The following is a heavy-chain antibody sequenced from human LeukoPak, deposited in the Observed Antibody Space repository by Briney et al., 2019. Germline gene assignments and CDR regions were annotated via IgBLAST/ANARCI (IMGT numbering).Heavy chain of an antibody. CDR1: GGPISSYY. Sequence: SETLPLTCTVSGGPISSYYWSWIRQPPGKGLEWIGYIYYSGSTNYNPSLKSRVTISVDTSKNQFSLKVRSVTAADTAGYYCARGAVAGTLYYGMDVWGQGTTVTVSS. CDR3: ARGAVAGTLYYGMDV. V-gene: IGHV4-59*01. D-gene: IGHD6-19*01. J-gene: IGHJ6*02. CDR2: IYYSGST.